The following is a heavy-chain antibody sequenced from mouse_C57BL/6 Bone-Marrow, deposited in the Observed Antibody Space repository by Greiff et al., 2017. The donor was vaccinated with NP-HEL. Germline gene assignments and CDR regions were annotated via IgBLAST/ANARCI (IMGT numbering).Heavy chain of an antibody. Sequence: QVQLQQPGAELVMPGASVKLSCKASGYTFTSYWMHWVKQRPGQGLEWIGEIDPSDSYTNYNQKFKGKSTLTVDKSSSTAYMQLSSLTSEDSAGYYCARWPSYYYGSSCWYFDVWGTGTTVTVSS. CDR1: GYTFTSYW. V-gene: IGHV1-69*01. J-gene: IGHJ1*03. CDR2: IDPSDSYT. D-gene: IGHD1-1*01. CDR3: ARWPSYYYGSSCWYFDV.